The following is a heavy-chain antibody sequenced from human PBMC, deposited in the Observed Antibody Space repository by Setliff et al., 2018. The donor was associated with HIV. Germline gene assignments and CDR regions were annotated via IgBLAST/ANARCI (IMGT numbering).Heavy chain of an antibody. Sequence: SETLSLTCTVSGGSISSGGYYWSWIRQHPGKGLEWIGHIHTSGNANYNPSLNSRVTTSVDTSKNHFSLKLSSVTAADTAVYYCARERSLITNRRYFDSWGQGTTVTVSS. CDR1: GGSISSGGYY. CDR3: ARERSLITNRRYFDS. V-gene: IGHV4-61*09. D-gene: IGHD3-16*01. CDR2: IHTSGNA. J-gene: IGHJ4*03.